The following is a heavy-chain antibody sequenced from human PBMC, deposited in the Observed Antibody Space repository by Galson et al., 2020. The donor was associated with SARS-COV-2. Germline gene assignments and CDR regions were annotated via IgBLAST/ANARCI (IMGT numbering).Heavy chain of an antibody. D-gene: IGHD6-19*01. CDR2: IYTSGSTNISGST. Sequence: SETLSLTCTVSGDSISSANYFWSWIRQPAGKGLEWIGRIYTSGSTNISGSTSYNPSLKSRVAISVDMSKNLLSLNLSSVTAADTAVYYCARGEVWLVPTFGHWGQAILVTVSS. CDR3: ARGEVWLVPTFGH. J-gene: IGHJ4*02. V-gene: IGHV4-61*02. CDR1: GDSISSANYF.